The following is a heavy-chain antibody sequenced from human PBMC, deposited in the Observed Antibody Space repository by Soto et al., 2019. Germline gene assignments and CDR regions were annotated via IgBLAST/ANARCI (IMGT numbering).Heavy chain of an antibody. CDR1: GGSISSGGYY. D-gene: IGHD3-3*01. V-gene: IGHV4-31*03. Sequence: PSETLSLTCTVSGGSISSGGYYWSWIRQHPGKGLECIGYIYYSGSTYYNPSLKSRVTISVDTSKNQFSLKLSSVTAADTAVYYCARVKANDFWSGKGSGGMDVWGQGTTVTVSS. J-gene: IGHJ6*02. CDR3: ARVKANDFWSGKGSGGMDV. CDR2: IYYSGST.